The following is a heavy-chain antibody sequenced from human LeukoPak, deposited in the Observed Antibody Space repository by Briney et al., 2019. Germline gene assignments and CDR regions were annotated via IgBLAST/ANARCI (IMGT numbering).Heavy chain of an antibody. J-gene: IGHJ4*02. Sequence: GGSLRLSCAASGFTFSICDMHWVRQPTGKGLEWVSCTDTGGDRDYAGSVKGRFTISRENAKNSLYLQMKTLRAGDTAVYYCAKERSSAPWRQQLPSLDYWGQGTLVTVSS. CDR2: TDTGGDR. V-gene: IGHV3-13*04. CDR3: AKERSSAPWRQQLPSLDY. D-gene: IGHD6-13*01. CDR1: GFTFSICD.